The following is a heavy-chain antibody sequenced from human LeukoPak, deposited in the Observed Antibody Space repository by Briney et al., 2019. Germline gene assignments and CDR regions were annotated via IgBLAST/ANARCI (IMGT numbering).Heavy chain of an antibody. V-gene: IGHV3-23*01. CDR2: ISPSGDNT. CDR3: AKRGAAYDAFDI. J-gene: IGHJ3*02. CDR1: GFTFSSDG. D-gene: IGHD6-13*01. Sequence: NPGGSLRLSCAASGFTFSSDGMSWVRQAPGKGLEWVSAISPSGDNTYSAASMKGRFTISRDNSKNTLYLQMNSLRAEDTAVYYCAKRGAAYDAFDIWGQGTMVTVSS.